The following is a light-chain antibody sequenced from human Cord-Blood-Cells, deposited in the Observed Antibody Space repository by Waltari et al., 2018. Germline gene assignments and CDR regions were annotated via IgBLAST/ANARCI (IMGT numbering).Light chain of an antibody. Sequence: EIVLTQSPATLPLSPGERATLSCRASQSVSSYLAWYHQKPGQAPRLLIYDASNRATGIPARFSGSGSGTDFTLTISSLEPEDFAVYYCQQRSNWPLTFGGGTKVEIK. CDR3: QQRSNWPLT. CDR1: QSVSSY. CDR2: DAS. V-gene: IGKV3-11*01. J-gene: IGKJ4*01.